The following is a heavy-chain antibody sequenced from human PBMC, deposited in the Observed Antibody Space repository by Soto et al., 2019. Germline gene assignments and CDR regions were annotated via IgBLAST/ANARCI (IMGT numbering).Heavy chain of an antibody. CDR2: ISWNSGSI. Sequence: GGSLRLSCAASGFTFDDYAMHWVRQAPGKGLEWVSGISWNSGSIGYADSVKGRFTISRDNAKNSLYLQMNSLRAEDTALYYCAKDPGAWITHMDVWGKGTTVTVSS. J-gene: IGHJ6*03. CDR1: GFTFDDYA. D-gene: IGHD5-12*01. CDR3: AKDPGAWITHMDV. V-gene: IGHV3-9*01.